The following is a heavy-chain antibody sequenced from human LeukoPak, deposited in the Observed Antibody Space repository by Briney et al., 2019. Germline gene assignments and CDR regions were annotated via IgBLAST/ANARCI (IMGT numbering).Heavy chain of an antibody. J-gene: IGHJ5*02. D-gene: IGHD3-9*01. CDR2: INPTGGST. CDR1: GYTFTSYY. V-gene: IGHV1-46*01. Sequence: ASVKVSCKASGYTFTSYYMHWVRQAPGQGLEWMGLINPTGGSTGYAQKFQGRVTMTRDMSTSTDYMELSSLRSEDTAVYYCARVTEYYDILTGHIAWFDPWGQGTLVTVSS. CDR3: ARVTEYYDILTGHIAWFDP.